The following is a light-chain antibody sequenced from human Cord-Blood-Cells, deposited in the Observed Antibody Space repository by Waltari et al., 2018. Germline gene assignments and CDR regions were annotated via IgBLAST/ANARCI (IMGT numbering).Light chain of an antibody. CDR2: WAS. CDR1: QSVLYSSTNKNY. J-gene: IGKJ3*01. Sequence: DIVMTQSPDSLAVSLGERATINCKSSQSVLYSSTNKNYLAWYQQKPGQPPKLLIYWASTRGSGVPDRFSGSGSGTDFTLTISSLQAEDVAVYDCQQYYSTPFTFGPGTKVDIK. CDR3: QQYYSTPFT. V-gene: IGKV4-1*01.